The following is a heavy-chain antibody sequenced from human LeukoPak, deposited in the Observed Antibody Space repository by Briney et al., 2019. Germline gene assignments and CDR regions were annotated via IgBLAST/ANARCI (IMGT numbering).Heavy chain of an antibody. J-gene: IGHJ4*02. CDR2: ITGGGSGI. D-gene: IGHD3-9*01. CDR1: GFTFSNYA. CDR3: AKWGDYDVLTGYYVSDY. Sequence: GGSLRLSCAASGFTFSNYAMSWVRQAPGKGLEWVSAITGGGSGIYYADSMKSRFTISRDNSKNTLYLQINSLRAEDTAVYHCAKWGDYDVLTGYYVSDYWGQGTLVTVSS. V-gene: IGHV3-23*01.